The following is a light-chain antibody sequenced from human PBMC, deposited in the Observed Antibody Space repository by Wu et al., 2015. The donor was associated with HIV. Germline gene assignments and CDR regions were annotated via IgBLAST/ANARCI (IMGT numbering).Light chain of an antibody. J-gene: IGKJ1*01. Sequence: AIQMTQSPSSLSASVGDRVIITCRASQGIRNDLSWYQQKPGKAPILLIYAASSLQSGVPSRFSGSGSGTDFTLTISSLQPEDFATYYCLQDYNYPRTFGQGTKVEIK. CDR2: AAS. CDR3: LQDYNYPRT. CDR1: QGIRND. V-gene: IGKV1-6*01.